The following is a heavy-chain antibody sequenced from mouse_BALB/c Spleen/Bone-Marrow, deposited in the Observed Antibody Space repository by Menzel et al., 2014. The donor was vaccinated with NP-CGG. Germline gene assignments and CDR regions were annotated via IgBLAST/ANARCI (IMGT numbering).Heavy chain of an antibody. CDR3: ARSLCGYGRYFDV. CDR2: INPYNDDT. CDR1: GYTFTSYV. V-gene: IGHV1-14*01. Sequence: EVKLMESGPELVKPGASGKMSCKASGYTFTSYVVHWVKQKPGQGLEWIGNINPYNDDTMYNEKFKGKATLTSDQSSSPAYMELGSLPSEDSAVCYCARSLCGYGRYFDVWGAGTTVSVSS. J-gene: IGHJ1*01. D-gene: IGHD2-2*01.